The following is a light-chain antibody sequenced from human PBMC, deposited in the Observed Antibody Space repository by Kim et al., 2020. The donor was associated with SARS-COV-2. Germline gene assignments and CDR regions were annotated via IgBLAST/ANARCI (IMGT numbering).Light chain of an antibody. V-gene: IGLV3-19*01. CDR2: GKN. Sequence: VAWGQTFWFTSQGDSLRSYYATWYQQKPGQAPLVVIYGKNNRPSGIPDRFSGSSSGDTVSLTITGTQAGDEADYYCNSRGSNDNVLFGGGTQLTVL. J-gene: IGLJ2*01. CDR3: NSRGSNDNVL. CDR1: SLRSYY.